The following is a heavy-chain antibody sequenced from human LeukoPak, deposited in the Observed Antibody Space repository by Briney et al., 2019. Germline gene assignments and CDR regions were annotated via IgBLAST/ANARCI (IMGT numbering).Heavy chain of an antibody. CDR2: INSDGSSI. D-gene: IGHD5-18*01. V-gene: IGHV3-74*01. Sequence: PGGSLSLSCAASGFTFSSYWMHWVRQAPGEGLVWVSRINSDGSSISYADSVKGRFTISRDNAKNTLYLQMNSLRAEDTAVYYCAREGRGYSYAFEYWGQGTLVTVSS. CDR3: AREGRGYSYAFEY. CDR1: GFTFSSYW. J-gene: IGHJ4*02.